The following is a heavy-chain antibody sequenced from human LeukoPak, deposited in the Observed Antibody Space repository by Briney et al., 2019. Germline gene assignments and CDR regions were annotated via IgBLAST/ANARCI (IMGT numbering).Heavy chain of an antibody. V-gene: IGHV1-69*01. CDR3: ARDRSSSAGTDYYYYYYMDV. Sequence: GSSVKVSCKASGGTFSSYAISWVRQAPGQGLEWMGGIIPIFGTANYAQKFQGRVTITAGESTSTAYMELSNLRSEDTAVYYCARDRSSSAGTDYYYYYYMDVWGKGTTVTVSS. D-gene: IGHD6-6*01. CDR2: IIPIFGTA. CDR1: GGTFSSYA. J-gene: IGHJ6*03.